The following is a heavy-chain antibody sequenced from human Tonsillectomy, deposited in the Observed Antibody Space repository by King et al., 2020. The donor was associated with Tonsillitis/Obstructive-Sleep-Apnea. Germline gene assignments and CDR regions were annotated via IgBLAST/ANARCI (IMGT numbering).Heavy chain of an antibody. Sequence: VQLQESGPGLVKPSETLSLTCTVSGGSISSYYWSWIRQPPGKGLEWIGYFYYSGSTNYNPSLKSLVTISVDPSQNQLSLQLSSVTAADTAVYYCARSEIAARPYYFDYWGQGTLVTVSS. J-gene: IGHJ4*02. CDR3: ARSEIAARPYYFDY. V-gene: IGHV4-59*01. D-gene: IGHD6-6*01. CDR2: FYYSGST. CDR1: GGSISSYY.